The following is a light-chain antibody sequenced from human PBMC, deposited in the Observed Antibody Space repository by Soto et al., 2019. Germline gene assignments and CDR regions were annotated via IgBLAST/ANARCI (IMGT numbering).Light chain of an antibody. CDR1: SSDVGGYNY. CDR3: SSYTSSSIFPYV. V-gene: IGLV2-14*03. CDR2: DVS. Sequence: QSVLTQPASVSGSPGQSITISCTGTSSDVGGYNYVSWYQQHPGKAPRLMIYDVSTRPSGVSNRFSGSKSGNTASLTISGLQAEDVADYYCSSYTSSSIFPYVFGTGTKVTVL. J-gene: IGLJ1*01.